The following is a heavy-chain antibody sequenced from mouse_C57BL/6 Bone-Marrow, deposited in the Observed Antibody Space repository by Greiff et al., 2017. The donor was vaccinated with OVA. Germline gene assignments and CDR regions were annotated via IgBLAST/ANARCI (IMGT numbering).Heavy chain of an antibody. CDR3: ARHDGYYDYYAMDY. J-gene: IGHJ4*01. CDR2: ISNGGGST. D-gene: IGHD2-3*01. CDR1: GFTFSDYY. Sequence: DVMLVESGGGLVQPGGSLKLSCAASGFTFSDYYMYWVRQTPEKRLEWVAYISNGGGSTYYPDTVKGRFTISRDNAKNTLYLQMSRLKSEDTAMYYCARHDGYYDYYAMDYWGQGTSVTVSS. V-gene: IGHV5-12*01.